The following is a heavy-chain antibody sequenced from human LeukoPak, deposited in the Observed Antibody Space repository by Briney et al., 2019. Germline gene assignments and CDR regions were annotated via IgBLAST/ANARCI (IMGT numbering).Heavy chain of an antibody. CDR2: INTNTGNP. J-gene: IGHJ4*02. Sequence: GESLKISCKASGYTFTSYAMNWVRQAPGQGLEWMGWINTNTGNPTYAQGFTGRFVFSLDTSVSTAYLQISSLKAEDTAVYYCARLRYPGYFDYWGQGTLVTVSS. CDR1: GYTFTSYA. V-gene: IGHV7-4-1*02. CDR3: ARLRYPGYFDY. D-gene: IGHD2-2*02.